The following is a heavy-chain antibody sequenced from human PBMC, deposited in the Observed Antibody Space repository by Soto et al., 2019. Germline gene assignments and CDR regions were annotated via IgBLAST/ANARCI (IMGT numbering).Heavy chain of an antibody. Sequence: SLRLSCAASGFTFDDYAMHWVRQAPGKGLEWVSGISWNSGSIGYADSVKGRFTISRDNAKNSLYLQMNSLRAEDTALYYCAKDLRIAAARGYYYGMDVWGQGTTVTVSS. D-gene: IGHD6-13*01. CDR1: GFTFDDYA. J-gene: IGHJ6*02. CDR3: AKDLRIAAARGYYYGMDV. V-gene: IGHV3-9*01. CDR2: ISWNSGSI.